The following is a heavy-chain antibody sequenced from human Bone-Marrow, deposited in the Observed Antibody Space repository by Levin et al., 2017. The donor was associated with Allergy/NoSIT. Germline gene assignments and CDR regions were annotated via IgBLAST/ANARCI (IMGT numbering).Heavy chain of an antibody. CDR3: VRDRGFGVLTDMGTFDS. CDR1: DDFINSGDYY. J-gene: IGHJ4*02. CDR2: IYYSGNT. V-gene: IGHV4-30-4*01. D-gene: IGHD3-3*01. Sequence: SQTLSLTCTVSDDFINSGDYYWSWIRQPPGKGLEWIGYIYYSGNTDYNPSLKSRVTISIDTSKKQFSLRLDSVTPADTAVYYCVRDRGFGVLTDMGTFDSWGQGVRVIVSS.